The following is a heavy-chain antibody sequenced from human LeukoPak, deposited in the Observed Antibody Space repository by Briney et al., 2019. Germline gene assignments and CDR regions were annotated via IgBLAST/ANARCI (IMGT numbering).Heavy chain of an antibody. D-gene: IGHD2/OR15-2a*01. V-gene: IGHV1-18*04. J-gene: IGHJ2*01. CDR1: GYTFINYG. CDR2: ISAYNGNT. CDR3: ARVSTNSRFAGYDLQWYFDL. Sequence: GASVKVSCKASGYTFINYGFGWVRQDPGQGLEWIGWISAYNGNTNYLQKFQGRVTMTTDTSTDTVYMELRSLRSDDTAVYYCARVSTNSRFAGYDLQWYFDLWGRGTPVTVSP.